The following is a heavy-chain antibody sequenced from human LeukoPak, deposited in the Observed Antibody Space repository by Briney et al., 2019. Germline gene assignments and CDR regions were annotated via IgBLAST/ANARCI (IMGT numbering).Heavy chain of an antibody. CDR2: IYYSGST. CDR1: GGSISSYY. J-gene: IGHJ4*02. Sequence: SETLSLTCTVSGGSISSYYWSWIRQPPGKGLEWIGYIYYSGSTNYNPSLKSRVTISLDTSKNQFSLKLSSVTAADTAVYYCTRGYSYGYIPFFDYWGQGTLVTMSS. CDR3: TRGYSYGYIPFFDY. D-gene: IGHD5-18*01. V-gene: IGHV4-59*01.